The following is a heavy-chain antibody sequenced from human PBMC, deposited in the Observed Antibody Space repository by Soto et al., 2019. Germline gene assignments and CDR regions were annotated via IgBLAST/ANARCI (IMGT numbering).Heavy chain of an antibody. CDR1: GGTFSSHG. Sequence: QVQLVQSGTVVQRRGSSVKVSCQASGGTFSSHGMAWVRQAPGQGREWMGGIIPTFGTPTYAPKFQGTVTITADKSTNTAYMDLSSLRSEATGVFSRASERCAHEFDVCGQGTLITVSS. CDR2: IIPTFGTP. D-gene: IGHD4-17*01. V-gene: IGHV1-69*06. J-gene: IGHJ4*02. CDR3: ASERCAHEFDV.